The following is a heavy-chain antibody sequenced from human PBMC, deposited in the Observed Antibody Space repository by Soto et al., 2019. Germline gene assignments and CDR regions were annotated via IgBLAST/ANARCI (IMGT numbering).Heavy chain of an antibody. D-gene: IGHD2-2*02. CDR2: ISAYNGNT. CDR1: GYTFTSYG. Sequence: ASVKVSCKASGYTFTSYGISWVRQAPGQGLEWMGWISAYNGNTNYAQKLQGRVTMTTDTSTSTAYMGLRSLRSDDTAVYYCARVDCSSTSCYRRSGFAPWGQGTLVTVSS. J-gene: IGHJ5*02. V-gene: IGHV1-18*01. CDR3: ARVDCSSTSCYRRSGFAP.